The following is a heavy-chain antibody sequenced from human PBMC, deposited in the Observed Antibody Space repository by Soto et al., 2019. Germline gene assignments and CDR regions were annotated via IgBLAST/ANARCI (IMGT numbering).Heavy chain of an antibody. D-gene: IGHD1-26*01. CDR2: IDPSDSYT. CDR1: GYSFTSYW. V-gene: IGHV5-10-1*01. J-gene: IGHJ4*02. Sequence: PGESLKISCKGSGYSFTSYWIAWVRQMPGKGLEWMGRIDPSDSYTNYSPSFQGHVTISADKSISTAYLQWSSLKASDTAMYFCVTPRVHINWGQGTLVTVSS. CDR3: VTPRVHIN.